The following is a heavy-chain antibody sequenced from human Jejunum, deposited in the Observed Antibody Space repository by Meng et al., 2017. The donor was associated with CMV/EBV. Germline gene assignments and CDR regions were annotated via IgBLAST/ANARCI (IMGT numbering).Heavy chain of an antibody. CDR2: IKQDGSET. CDR1: GFSFSRYW. J-gene: IGHJ4*02. V-gene: IGHV3-7*01. CDR3: ARIGYTSSSLDY. Sequence: SGFSFSRYWMTWVRKAPGKELKWVINIKQDGSETYYVDSVKGRFTVSRDNARNSVYLQLNSLTVEDTAVYYCARIGYTSSSLDYWGRGTLVTVSS. D-gene: IGHD1-1*01.